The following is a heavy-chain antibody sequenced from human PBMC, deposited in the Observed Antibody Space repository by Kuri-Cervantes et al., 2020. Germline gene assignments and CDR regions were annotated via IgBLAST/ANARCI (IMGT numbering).Heavy chain of an antibody. CDR2: IKGDGSAT. CDR1: GGSFSGYY. Sequence: GESLKISCAVYGGSFSGYYWSWIRQPPGKGLEWVANIKGDGSATYYVDSVKGRFTNSRDNAKNSVYLQMYSLRAEDTAVYYCAKIRSTDYVFGDFDYWGQGTLVTVSS. V-gene: IGHV3-7*03. J-gene: IGHJ4*02. D-gene: IGHD4-17*01. CDR3: AKIRSTDYVFGDFDY.